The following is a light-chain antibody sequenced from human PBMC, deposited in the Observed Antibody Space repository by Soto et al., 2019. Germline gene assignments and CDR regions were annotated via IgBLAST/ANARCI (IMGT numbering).Light chain of an antibody. CDR2: GAS. CDR3: QQYNGWPWT. J-gene: IGKJ1*01. CDR1: QTSGNK. Sequence: EIVLAQSPATLSVSPGKRVTLSCRATQTSGNKLAWYLQRPGQAPRLLMYGASTRATDIPARFSGSGSGTEFTLTITGLQSEDFAVYYCQQYNGWPWTFGLGTKVEI. V-gene: IGKV3-15*01.